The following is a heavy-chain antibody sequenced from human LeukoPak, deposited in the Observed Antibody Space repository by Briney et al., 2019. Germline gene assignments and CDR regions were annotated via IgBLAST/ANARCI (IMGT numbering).Heavy chain of an antibody. D-gene: IGHD3-3*01. CDR2: IYSGGST. J-gene: IGHJ6*03. CDR1: GFTVSSNY. V-gene: IGHV3-66*02. CDR3: ARGSRITMFGVDHYYMDV. Sequence: GGSLRLSCAASGFTVSSNYMSWVRQAPGKGLEWVSVIYSGGSTYYADSVKGRFTISRDNSKNTLYLQMNSLRAEDTAVYYCARGSRITMFGVDHYYMDVWGKGTTVTVSS.